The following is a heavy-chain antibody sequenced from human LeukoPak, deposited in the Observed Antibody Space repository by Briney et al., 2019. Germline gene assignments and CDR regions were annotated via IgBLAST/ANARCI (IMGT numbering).Heavy chain of an antibody. D-gene: IGHD6-13*01. CDR3: ATVAAAGAYRFDY. J-gene: IGHJ4*02. Sequence: WASVKVSCKVSEYTLTELSMHWVRQAPGKGLEWMGGFDPEDGETIYAQKFQGRVTMTEDTSTDTAYMELSSLRSEDTAVYYCATVAAAGAYRFDYWGQGTLVTVSS. V-gene: IGHV1-24*01. CDR2: FDPEDGET. CDR1: EYTLTELS.